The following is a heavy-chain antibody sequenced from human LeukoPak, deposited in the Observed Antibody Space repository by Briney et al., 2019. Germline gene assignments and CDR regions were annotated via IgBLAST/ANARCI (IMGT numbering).Heavy chain of an antibody. CDR1: GGTFSSYA. V-gene: IGHV1-69*05. Sequence: ASVKVSCKASGGTFSSYAISWVRQAPGQGLEWMGGIIPIFGTANYAQKFQGRVTITTDESTSTAYMELSSLRSEDTAVYYCARRELGYCSSTSCYSPFDYWGQGTLVTVSS. CDR2: IIPIFGTA. D-gene: IGHD2-2*02. CDR3: ARRELGYCSSTSCYSPFDY. J-gene: IGHJ4*02.